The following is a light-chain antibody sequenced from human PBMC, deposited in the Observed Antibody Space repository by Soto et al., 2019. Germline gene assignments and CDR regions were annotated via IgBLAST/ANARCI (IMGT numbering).Light chain of an antibody. CDR2: GAS. CDR1: QSVSSSY. J-gene: IGKJ2*01. V-gene: IGKV3-20*01. CDR3: QQYGSSLYT. Sequence: EIVLTQSPGTLSLSPGERATLSCRASQSVSSSYIAWYQQKPGQAPRLLIFGASSRATGIPDRFSGSGSGTDFTLTISRLEPEDFAVYSCQQYGSSLYTFGQGTKLEIK.